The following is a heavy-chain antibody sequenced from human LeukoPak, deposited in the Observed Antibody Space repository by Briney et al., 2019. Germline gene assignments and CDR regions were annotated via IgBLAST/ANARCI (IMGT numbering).Heavy chain of an antibody. CDR2: ISWNSGSI. V-gene: IGHV3-9*01. Sequence: PGRSLRLSCAASGFTFDDYAMHWVRQAPGKGLEWVSGISWNSGSIGYADSVKGRFTISRDNAKNSLYPQINSLRAEDTALYYCAKAYLIAAAGYYFDYWGQGTLVTVSS. J-gene: IGHJ4*02. D-gene: IGHD6-13*01. CDR3: AKAYLIAAAGYYFDY. CDR1: GFTFDDYA.